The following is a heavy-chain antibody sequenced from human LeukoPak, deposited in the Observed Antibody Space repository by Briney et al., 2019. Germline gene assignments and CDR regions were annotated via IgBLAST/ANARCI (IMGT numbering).Heavy chain of an antibody. CDR1: GGSFSGYY. J-gene: IGHJ3*02. CDR3: ARGGLARGTINSLIGFDI. Sequence: SETLSLTCAVYGGSFSGYYWSWIRQPPGKGLEWIGEINHSGSTNYNPSLKSRVTISVDTSKNQFSLQLNSVTPEDTALYYCARGGLARGTINSLIGFDIWGQGIMVTVSS. V-gene: IGHV4-34*01. D-gene: IGHD3-10*01. CDR2: INHSGST.